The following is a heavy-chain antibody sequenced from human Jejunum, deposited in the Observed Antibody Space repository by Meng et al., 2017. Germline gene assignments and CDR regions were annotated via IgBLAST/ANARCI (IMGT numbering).Heavy chain of an antibody. D-gene: IGHD2-2*01. V-gene: IGHV4-39*01. J-gene: IGHJ4*02. CDR1: GGSISSHPYS. CDR2: AYYSGST. CDR3: ARNCTNTRCSHRGFDN. Sequence: QLHLQESGPGLVKPSELLALPCTVSGGSISSHPYSCAWFRHPPGKGLEWIGSAYYSGSTYYNPSLRSRVTISVDTSKNQFSLRLSSVTASDTALYYCARNCTNTRCSHRGFDNWGQGSLVTVSS.